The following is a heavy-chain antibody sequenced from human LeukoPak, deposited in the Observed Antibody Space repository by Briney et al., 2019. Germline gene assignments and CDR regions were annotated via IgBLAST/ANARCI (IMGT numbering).Heavy chain of an antibody. D-gene: IGHD6-6*01. CDR2: ISPTGSTT. V-gene: IGHV3-74*01. Sequence: GGSLRLSCTASGFSFSGHWMHWARQLPGKGLVWVSRISPTGSTTSYADSVKGRFTVSRGNAKNTLYLQVNNLRAEDTAVYYCARGPNSNWSGLDFWGQGTLLTVSS. J-gene: IGHJ4*02. CDR1: GFSFSGHW. CDR3: ARGPNSNWSGLDF.